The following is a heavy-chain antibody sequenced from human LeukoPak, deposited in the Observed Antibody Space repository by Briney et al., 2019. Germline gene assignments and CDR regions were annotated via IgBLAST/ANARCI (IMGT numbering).Heavy chain of an antibody. CDR2: ISGGAEST. CDR3: AKDSPVCTY. CDR1: GFTISSYG. D-gene: IGHD2-8*01. V-gene: IGHV3-23*01. Sequence: GGSLRLSCTASGFTISSYGMSWFRQAPGKGLEWVSAISGGAESTYYADSVKGRFTISRDSSKNTLYLQMDSLRAEDTAIYYCAKDSPVCTYWGQGTLVTVSS. J-gene: IGHJ4*02.